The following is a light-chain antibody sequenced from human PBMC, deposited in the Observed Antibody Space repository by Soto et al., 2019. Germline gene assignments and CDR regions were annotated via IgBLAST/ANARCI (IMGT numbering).Light chain of an antibody. J-gene: IGKJ1*01. CDR3: QQSYVSPWT. V-gene: IGKV1-39*01. CDR2: EAT. Sequence: DIQMTQSPSSLSASVGDRVTISCRSSQSVFKYLNWYQQRPGKAPNLLVYEATSLETGVSSRFSGSGSGKGFTLTISSLRPEDFATYYCQQSYVSPWTFGQGTKVEI. CDR1: QSVFKY.